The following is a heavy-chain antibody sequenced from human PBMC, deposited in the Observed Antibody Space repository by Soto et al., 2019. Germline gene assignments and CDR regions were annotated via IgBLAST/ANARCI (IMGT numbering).Heavy chain of an antibody. CDR2: ISGSGGST. V-gene: IGHV3-23*01. J-gene: IGHJ4*02. CDR1: GFTFSSYA. D-gene: IGHD2-15*01. CDR3: TKYPLHCYGPPVFDY. Sequence: GGSLRLSCAASGFTFSSYAVRFVRQALGKGLEWVSAISGSGGSTYYAGSVKGRFTIARYNSKNTLYLQMNSLRAEDTAVYYWTKYPLHCYGPPVFDYRAQGNLMTVSS.